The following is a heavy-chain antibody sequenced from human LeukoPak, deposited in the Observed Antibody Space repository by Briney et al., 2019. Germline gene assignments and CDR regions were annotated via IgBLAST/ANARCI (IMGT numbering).Heavy chain of an antibody. V-gene: IGHV4-30-4*01. CDR1: GGSISSGDYY. D-gene: IGHD3-22*01. CDR3: ARGGDYDSSGYGDY. Sequence: SETLSLTCTVSGGSISSGDYYWSWIRQPPGKGLEWIGYIYYSGSTYYNPSLKSRVTISVDTSKNQFSLKLSSVTAADTAVYYCARGGDYDSSGYGDYWGQVTLVTVSS. J-gene: IGHJ4*02. CDR2: IYYSGST.